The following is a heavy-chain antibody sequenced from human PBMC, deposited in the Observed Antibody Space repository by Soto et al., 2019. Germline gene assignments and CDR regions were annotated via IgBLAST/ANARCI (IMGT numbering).Heavy chain of an antibody. V-gene: IGHV1-18*01. D-gene: IGHD2-15*01. J-gene: IGHJ3*02. CDR3: ARVRDIVVVVAARGGGSAFDI. CDR1: GYTFTSYG. CDR2: ISAYNGNT. Sequence: ALVKVSCKASGYTFTSYGISWVRQAPGQGLEWMGWISAYNGNTNYAQKLQGRVTMTTDTSTSTAYMELRSLRSDDTAVYYCARVRDIVVVVAARGGGSAFDIWGQGSMVTVSS.